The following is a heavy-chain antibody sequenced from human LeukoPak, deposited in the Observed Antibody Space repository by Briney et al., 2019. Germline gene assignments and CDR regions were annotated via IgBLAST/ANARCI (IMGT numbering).Heavy chain of an antibody. D-gene: IGHD6-6*01. CDR2: IYHSGST. V-gene: IGHV4-38-2*02. Sequence: SETLSLTCTVSGYSISSGYYWGWIRQPPGKGLEWIESIYHSGSTYYNPSLKSRVTISVDTSKNQFSPKLSSVTAADTAVYYCASGSSSPRPHVCPNGKSWFDPWGQGTLVTVSS. CDR1: GYSISSGYY. CDR3: ASGSSSPRPHVCPNGKSWFDP. J-gene: IGHJ5*02.